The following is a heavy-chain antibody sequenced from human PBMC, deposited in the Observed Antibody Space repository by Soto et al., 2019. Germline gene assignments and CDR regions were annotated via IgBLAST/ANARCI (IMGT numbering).Heavy chain of an antibody. D-gene: IGHD1-7*01. CDR1: GFTFSSYG. V-gene: IGHV3-30*18. Sequence: GGSLRLSCAASGFTFSSYGMHWVRQAPGKGLEWVAVISYDGSNKYYADSVKGRFTISRDNSKNTLYLQMNSLRAEDTAVYYCAKDMTPVNWNYGSVCDYWGQGTLVTVSS. CDR2: ISYDGSNK. CDR3: AKDMTPVNWNYGSVCDY. J-gene: IGHJ4*02.